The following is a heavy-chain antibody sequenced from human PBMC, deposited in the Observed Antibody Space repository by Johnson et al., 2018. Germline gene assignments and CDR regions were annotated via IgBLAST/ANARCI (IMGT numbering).Heavy chain of an antibody. D-gene: IGHD3-22*01. CDR3: ARARYDTSGYSIQH. J-gene: IGHJ1*01. CDR1: GGTFSNYA. Sequence: QVQLVQSGAEVKKPGSSVKVSCKASGGTFSNYAISWVRQAPGQGLEWMGGIIPIFGTANYAQKFQGRVTITADESTRPAYMELSSLRAEDTAVYYCARARYDTSGYSIQHWGQGTLVTVSS. V-gene: IGHV1-69*12. CDR2: IIPIFGTA.